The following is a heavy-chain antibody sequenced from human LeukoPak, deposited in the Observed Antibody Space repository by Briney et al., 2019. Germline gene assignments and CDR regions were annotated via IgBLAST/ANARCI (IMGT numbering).Heavy chain of an antibody. Sequence: SETLSLTCAVYGGSFSGYYWSWIRQPPGKGLEWIGEINHSGSTNYNPSLKSRVTISVDTSKNQFSLKLSSVTAADTAVYYCARGRLNGGHGIWGYYYYMDVWGKGTTVTVSS. V-gene: IGHV4-34*01. D-gene: IGHD4-23*01. CDR1: GGSFSGYY. CDR2: INHSGST. CDR3: ARGRLNGGHGIWGYYYYMDV. J-gene: IGHJ6*03.